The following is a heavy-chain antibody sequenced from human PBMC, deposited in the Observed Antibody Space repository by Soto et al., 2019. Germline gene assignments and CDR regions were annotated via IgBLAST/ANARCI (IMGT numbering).Heavy chain of an antibody. J-gene: IGHJ4*02. CDR2: INPSGGGT. V-gene: IGHV1-46*01. CDR3: ARDSTLAY. CDR1: GYTFTSYY. Sequence: ASVKVSCKASGYTFTSYYMHWVRQAPGQGLEWMGIINPSGGGTSYAQKFQARVTMTRDTSTSTVYMELSSPTSDDTAVYYCARDSTLAYWGQGTLVTVS.